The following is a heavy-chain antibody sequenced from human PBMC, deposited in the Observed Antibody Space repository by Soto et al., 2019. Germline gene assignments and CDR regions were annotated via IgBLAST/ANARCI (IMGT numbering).Heavy chain of an antibody. D-gene: IGHD1-26*01. CDR3: ARDFGALSWFDI. CDR1: GGRLRSFA. V-gene: IGHV1-69*01. Sequence: QVPLVQSGAEVKKPGSSVKLSCKASGGRLRSFAINWVRQAPGQGPEWMGAFSPMFGPATYSQKFQGRVTITADESTNTAYMEMSSLTSADTATYYCARDFGALSWFDIWGQGTLVSVSS. CDR2: FSPMFGPA. J-gene: IGHJ5*02.